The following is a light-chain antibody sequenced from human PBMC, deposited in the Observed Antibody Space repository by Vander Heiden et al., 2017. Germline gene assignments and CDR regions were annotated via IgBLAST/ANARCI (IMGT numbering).Light chain of an antibody. Sequence: EIVLTQSPAILSLSPGDRATLSCRASQSVATYLAWYQQKPGQAPRLLIHDASYRATGIPARFSGRGSGTDFTLTISSLEPEDFAVYYCQQRSDWPPVTFGQGTRLEIK. J-gene: IGKJ5*01. CDR3: QQRSDWPPVT. V-gene: IGKV3-11*01. CDR1: QSVATY. CDR2: DAS.